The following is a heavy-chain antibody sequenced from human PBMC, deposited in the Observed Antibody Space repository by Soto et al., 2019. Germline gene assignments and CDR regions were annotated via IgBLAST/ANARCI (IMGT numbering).Heavy chain of an antibody. CDR3: ARYSRGGVRTGVDY. CDR2: IFSNDEK. V-gene: IGHV2-26*01. Sequence: QVTLKESGPVLVKPTETLTLTCTVSGFSLSSARMGVSWIRQPPGKALEWLAHIFSNDEKSYSTSLKSRLTISKDASKSQVVLTMTNMDPMDTGTYSCARYSRGGVRTGVDYWGQGTLVTVSS. J-gene: IGHJ4*02. D-gene: IGHD3-10*01. CDR1: GFSLSSARMG.